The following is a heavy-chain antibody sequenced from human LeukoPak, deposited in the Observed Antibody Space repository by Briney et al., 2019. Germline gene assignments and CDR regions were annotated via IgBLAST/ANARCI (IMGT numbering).Heavy chain of an antibody. CDR2: INHSGST. CDR3: ARGGYSYGRYYYYGMDV. CDR1: GGSFSGYY. D-gene: IGHD5-18*01. V-gene: IGHV4-34*01. J-gene: IGHJ6*02. Sequence: SETLSLTCAVYGGSFSGYYWSWIRQPPGKGLEWIGEINHSGSTNYNPSLKSRVTISVDTSKNQFSLKLGSVTAADTAVYYCARGGYSYGRYYYYGMDVWGQGTTVTVSS.